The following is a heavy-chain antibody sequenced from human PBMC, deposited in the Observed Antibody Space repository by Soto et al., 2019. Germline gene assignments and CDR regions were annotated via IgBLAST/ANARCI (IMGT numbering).Heavy chain of an antibody. CDR3: GTTMTMPWYFDF. CDR1: GYTFTSYY. D-gene: IGHD4-17*01. J-gene: IGHJ4*02. V-gene: IGHV1-46*01. Sequence: QVQLVQSGAEVKKPGASVKISCKTSGYTFTSYYVHWVRQAPGQGLEWMGMVYPSGGATSYAQKFQGRVAVTADTATSTVEMDLYSLRSDDTAVYYCGTTMTMPWYFDFWGQGTLVSVSS. CDR2: VYPSGGAT.